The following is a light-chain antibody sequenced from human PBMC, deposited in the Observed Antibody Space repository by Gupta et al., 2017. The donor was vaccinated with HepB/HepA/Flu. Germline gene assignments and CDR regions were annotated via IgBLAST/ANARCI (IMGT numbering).Light chain of an antibody. CDR3: AAWDDSLNGWV. V-gene: IGLV1-44*01. J-gene: IGLJ3*02. CDR2: SNN. Sequence: QSVLTQPHSASGTPGQRVTISCSGSSSNIVSSNVRWFQQLPGTAPKLLIYSNNQRPSGGPDRFSGSKSGTSASLAISGLQSEDEADFYCAAWDDSLNGWVFGGETKLTVL. CDR1: SSNIVSSN.